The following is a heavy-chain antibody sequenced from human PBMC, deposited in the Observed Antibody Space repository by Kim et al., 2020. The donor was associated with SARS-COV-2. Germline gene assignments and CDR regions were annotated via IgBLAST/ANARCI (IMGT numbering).Heavy chain of an antibody. CDR1: GGSFSGYY. CDR2: INHSGST. D-gene: IGHD2-2*01. CDR3: ARVVGACMDV. Sequence: SQTLSLTCAVYGGSFSGYYWSRLRQPPGKGLEWIGEINHSGSTNYNPSLKSRVTLSVDTSKNQFSLKLSSVTAPDTAVYYCARVVGACMDVWGQGTTVTV. J-gene: IGHJ6*02. V-gene: IGHV4-34*01.